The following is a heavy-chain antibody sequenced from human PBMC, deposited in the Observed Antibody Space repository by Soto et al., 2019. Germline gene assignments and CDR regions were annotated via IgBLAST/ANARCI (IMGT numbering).Heavy chain of an antibody. Sequence: QVQLVQSGAEVKKPGASVKVSCKASGYTFTSYYMHWVRQAPGQGLEWMGIINPSGGSTSYAQKFKGRVTMTRDTSTSTVYMELSSLRSEDTAVYYCARDVGIVGATPRRNFDYWGQGTLVTVSS. V-gene: IGHV1-46*01. J-gene: IGHJ4*02. CDR2: INPSGGST. CDR1: GYTFTSYY. CDR3: ARDVGIVGATPRRNFDY. D-gene: IGHD1-26*01.